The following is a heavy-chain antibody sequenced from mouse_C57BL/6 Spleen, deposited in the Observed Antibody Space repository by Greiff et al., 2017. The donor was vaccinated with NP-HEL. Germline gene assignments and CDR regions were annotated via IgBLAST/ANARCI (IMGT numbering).Heavy chain of an antibody. J-gene: IGHJ2*01. CDR1: GYTFTSYW. CDR2: INPSNGGT. V-gene: IGHV1-53*01. Sequence: VQLQQSGTDLVKPGASVKLSCKASGYTFTSYWMHWVKQRPGQGLEWIGNINPSNGGTNYNEKFKSKATLTVDKSSSTAYMQLSSLTSEDSAVYYCAREGYYGNYFDYWGQGTTLTVSS. D-gene: IGHD2-1*01. CDR3: AREGYYGNYFDY.